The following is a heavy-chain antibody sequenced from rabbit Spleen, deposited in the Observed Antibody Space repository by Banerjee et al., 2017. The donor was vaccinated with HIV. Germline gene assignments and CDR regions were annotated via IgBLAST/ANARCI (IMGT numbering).Heavy chain of an antibody. Sequence: EQLLESGGGLVKPEGSLTLTCTASGFSFSNKAVMCWVRQAPGKGLEWIACINAVTGKAVYANWAKGRFTFSKTSSTTVTLQVTSLTAADTATYFCASNIGGSLAYADIWGPGTLVTVS. CDR1: GFSFSNKAV. CDR3: ASNIGGSLAYADI. D-gene: IGHD6-1*01. V-gene: IGHV1S45*01. J-gene: IGHJ2*01. CDR2: INAVTGKA.